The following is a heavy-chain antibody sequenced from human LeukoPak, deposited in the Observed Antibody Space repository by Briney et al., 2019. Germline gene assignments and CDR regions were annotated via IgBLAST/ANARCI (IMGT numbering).Heavy chain of an antibody. Sequence: GGSLRLSCAASGFTFSSYAMSWVRQAPGKGLEWVSAISGSGGSTYYADSVKGRVTISRDNSKNTLYLQMNSLRAEDTAVYYCAKERYSSSWLNNWFDPWGQGTLVTVSS. D-gene: IGHD6-13*01. J-gene: IGHJ5*02. V-gene: IGHV3-23*01. CDR3: AKERYSSSWLNNWFDP. CDR2: ISGSGGST. CDR1: GFTFSSYA.